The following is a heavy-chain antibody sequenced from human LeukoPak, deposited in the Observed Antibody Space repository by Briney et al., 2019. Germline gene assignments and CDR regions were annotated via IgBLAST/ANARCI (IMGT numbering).Heavy chain of an antibody. J-gene: IGHJ5*02. CDR3: ARDLGSGSYLGGDNWFDP. CDR1: GGSISSSSYY. D-gene: IGHD3-10*01. Sequence: PSETLSLTCTVSGGSISSSSYYWGWIRQPPGKGLEWIGYIYYSGSTNYNPSLKSRVTISVDTSKNQFSLKLSSVTAADTAVYYCARDLGSGSYLGGDNWFDPWGQGTLVTVSS. CDR2: IYYSGST. V-gene: IGHV4-61*01.